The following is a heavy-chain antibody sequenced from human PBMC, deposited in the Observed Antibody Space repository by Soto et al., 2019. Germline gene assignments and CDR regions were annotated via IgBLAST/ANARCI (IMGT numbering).Heavy chain of an antibody. CDR2: FSSSGYTI. Sequence: QVQLVESGGGLVEPGGSLRLSCAASGITFNGYYMTWIRQAPGKGLEWVSYFSSSGYTIRYADSVEGRFTVSRDDAKSSLYLQMNSLRAEDTAVYYCARGRGGRSEDWGQGALVTVSS. D-gene: IGHD3-3*01. CDR3: ARGRGGRSED. V-gene: IGHV3-11*01. CDR1: GITFNGYY. J-gene: IGHJ4*02.